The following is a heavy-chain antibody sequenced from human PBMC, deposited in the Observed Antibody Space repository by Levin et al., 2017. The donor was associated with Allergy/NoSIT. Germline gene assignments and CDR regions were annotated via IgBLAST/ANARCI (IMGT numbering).Heavy chain of an antibody. Sequence: GESLKISCAASGFTFSSYWMHWVRQAPGKGLVWVSRINSDGSSTNYADSVKGRFTISRDNAKNTLYLQMNSLRAEDTAVYYCARGRGSGSSDYWGQGTLVTVS. CDR1: GFTFSSYW. D-gene: IGHD3-10*01. V-gene: IGHV3-74*01. CDR2: INSDGSST. CDR3: ARGRGSGSSDY. J-gene: IGHJ4*02.